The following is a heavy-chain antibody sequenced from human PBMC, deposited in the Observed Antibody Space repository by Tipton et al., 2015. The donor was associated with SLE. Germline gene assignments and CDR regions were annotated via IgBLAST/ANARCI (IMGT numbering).Heavy chain of an antibody. CDR3: ALLRPDAWTTVY. D-gene: IGHD2-15*01. CDR1: GYSFINYA. V-gene: IGHV1-18*01. Sequence: QSGPEVKKPGASVKVSCKASGYSFINYAITWVRQAPGQGLEWVGCIRAENGNTNYAQKFQGRVTMTTDTSTSTAYMELRSLRSDVTAVHYCALLRPDAWTTVYSGQGSLVTVSS. CDR2: IRAENGNT. J-gene: IGHJ4*02.